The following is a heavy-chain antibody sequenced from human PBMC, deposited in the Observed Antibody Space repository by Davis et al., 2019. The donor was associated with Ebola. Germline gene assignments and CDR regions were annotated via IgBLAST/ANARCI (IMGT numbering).Heavy chain of an antibody. CDR3: VRAPPGYYYYGMDV. Sequence: LRLSCTVSGGSISSGDYYWSWIRQPPGKGLEWIGYIYYSGSTYYNPSLKSRVTISVDTSKNQFSLKLSSVTAADTAVYYCVRAPPGYYYYGMDVWGHGTTVTVSS. CDR2: IYYSGST. D-gene: IGHD4-17*01. CDR1: GGSISSGDYY. J-gene: IGHJ6*02. V-gene: IGHV4-30-4*01.